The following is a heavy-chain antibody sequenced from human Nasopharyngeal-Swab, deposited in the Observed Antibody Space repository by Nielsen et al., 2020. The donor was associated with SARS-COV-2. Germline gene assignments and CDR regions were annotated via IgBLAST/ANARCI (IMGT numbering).Heavy chain of an antibody. Sequence: GGSLRLSCAAPGFTFSSYAMSWVRQAPGKGLEWVSAISGRGGSTYYADSVKGRFTISRDNSKNTLYLQMNSLRAEDTAVYYCAKPDKGTHDYWGQGTLVTVSS. D-gene: IGHD1-1*01. CDR3: AKPDKGTHDY. CDR2: ISGRGGST. CDR1: GFTFSSYA. J-gene: IGHJ4*02. V-gene: IGHV3-23*01.